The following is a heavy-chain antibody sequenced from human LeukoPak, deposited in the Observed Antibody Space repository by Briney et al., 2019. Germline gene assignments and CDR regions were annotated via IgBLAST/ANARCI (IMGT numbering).Heavy chain of an antibody. Sequence: AGGSLRLSCAASGFTFSSYCMTWVRQAPGKGLEWVANIRQDASDEYYVDSVRGRFTISRDNAKNSLYLHMYSLTAGDTAVYYCARDSDDLFSWGFFYLDVWGKGTTVTVSS. CDR1: GFTFSSYC. CDR2: IRQDASDE. V-gene: IGHV3-7*01. J-gene: IGHJ6*03. D-gene: IGHD3-3*01. CDR3: ARDSDDLFSWGFFYLDV.